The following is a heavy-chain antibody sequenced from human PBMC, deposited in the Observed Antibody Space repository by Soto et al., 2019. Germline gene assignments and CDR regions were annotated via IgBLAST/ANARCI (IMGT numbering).Heavy chain of an antibody. J-gene: IGHJ4*02. Sequence: ASVKVSCKASGYTFSNYGITWVRQAPGQGLEWMGWISPYNGNTNQAQKLQGRLTMTTDTSTRTAYMELRSLTSDDTAVYYCARGLHPNYGSGSYPYFDYWGQGTLVTVSS. CDR3: ARGLHPNYGSGSYPYFDY. D-gene: IGHD3-10*01. CDR2: ISPYNGNT. CDR1: GYTFSNYG. V-gene: IGHV1-18*01.